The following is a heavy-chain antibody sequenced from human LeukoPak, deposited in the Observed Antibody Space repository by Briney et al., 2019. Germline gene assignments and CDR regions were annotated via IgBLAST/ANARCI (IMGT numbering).Heavy chain of an antibody. V-gene: IGHV4-59*12. CDR2: IYDSGNT. CDR1: GGSISDYY. Sequence: SETLSLTCTVSGGSISDYYWSWIRQPPGKGLEWIGYIYDSGNTNYNPSLKRRVTISVDTSKNQFSLKVTSVTAADTAVYYCARLGGHLWFGELYDYWGQGTLVTVSS. CDR3: ARLGGHLWFGELYDY. J-gene: IGHJ4*02. D-gene: IGHD3-10*01.